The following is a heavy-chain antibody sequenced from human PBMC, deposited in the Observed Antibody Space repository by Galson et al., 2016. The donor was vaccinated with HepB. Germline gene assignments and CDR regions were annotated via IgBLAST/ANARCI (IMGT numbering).Heavy chain of an antibody. CDR3: AKDYFEDS. Sequence: SLRLSCAASGFTFSSYGMHWVRQAPGKGLEWVAVISYDGNIKYYADSVKGRFTISRDNSKNTLFLQMNTLRTEDTAVYYCAKDYFEDSWGQGTLVTVSS. D-gene: IGHD3-22*01. CDR1: GFTFSSYG. J-gene: IGHJ4*02. CDR2: ISYDGNIK. V-gene: IGHV3-30*18.